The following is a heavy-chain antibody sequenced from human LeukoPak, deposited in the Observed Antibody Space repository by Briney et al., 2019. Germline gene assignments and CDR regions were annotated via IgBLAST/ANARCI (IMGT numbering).Heavy chain of an antibody. Sequence: SETLSLTCTVYGGSFSGYFWSWIRQPPGKGLEWIGEINHSGGTNYNPSLKSRVTISVDTSKNQFSLKLSSVTAADTAVYYCARHGAEWTSRYFYYMDVWGKGTTVTISS. CDR2: INHSGGT. CDR3: ARHGAEWTSRYFYYMDV. CDR1: GGSFSGYF. J-gene: IGHJ6*03. D-gene: IGHD2-8*01. V-gene: IGHV4-34*01.